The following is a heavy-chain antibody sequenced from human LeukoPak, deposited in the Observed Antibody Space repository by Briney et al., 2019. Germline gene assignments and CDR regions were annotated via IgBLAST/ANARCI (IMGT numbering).Heavy chain of an antibody. CDR3: ARDSSSWSWAEYFQH. V-gene: IGHV3-66*01. CDR2: IYSGGST. Sequence: GGSLRLSCAASGIIVSNNYMSWVRQAPGRGLEWVSVIYSGGSTYYADSVKGRFTISRDNSKNTLYLQMNSLRAEDAAVYYCARDSSSWSWAEYFQHWGQGTLVTVSS. CDR1: GIIVSNNY. D-gene: IGHD6-13*01. J-gene: IGHJ1*01.